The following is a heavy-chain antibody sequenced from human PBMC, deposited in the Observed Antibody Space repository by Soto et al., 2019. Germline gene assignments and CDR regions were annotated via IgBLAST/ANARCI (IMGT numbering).Heavy chain of an antibody. CDR3: AKYYFGMGV. CDR2: ISASGATI. V-gene: IGHV3-48*03. CDR1: GFTFSDYA. J-gene: IGHJ6*02. Sequence: EEQLVESGGGLVQPGGSLRLSCAASGFTFSDYAVNWVRQAPGKGLEWISYISASGATIHYADSVRGRLTISRDNAKNSVYLQMNSLRADDTGVYYCAKYYFGMGVWGQGTTVTVSS. D-gene: IGHD3-10*01.